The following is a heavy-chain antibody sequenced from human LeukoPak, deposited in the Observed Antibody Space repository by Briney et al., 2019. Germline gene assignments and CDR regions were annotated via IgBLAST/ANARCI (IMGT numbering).Heavy chain of an antibody. CDR3: ARDLGDSSSSYRFDP. CDR1: GGSISSYY. J-gene: IGHJ5*02. V-gene: IGHV4-59*01. D-gene: IGHD6-6*01. CDR2: IYYSGST. Sequence: SETLSLTCTVSGGSISSYYWSWIRQPPGKGLEWNGYIYYSGSTNYNPSLKSRVTILADTSKNQFSLKLSPVTAADTAVYYCARDLGDSSSSYRFDPWGQGTLVTVSS.